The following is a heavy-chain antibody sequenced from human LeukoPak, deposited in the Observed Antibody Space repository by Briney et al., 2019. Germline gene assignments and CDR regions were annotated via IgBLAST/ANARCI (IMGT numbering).Heavy chain of an antibody. CDR2: IIPIFGTA. CDR3: ARGATLVRGVIPQGLFGWSDP. V-gene: IGHV1-69*05. J-gene: IGHJ5*02. D-gene: IGHD3-10*01. Sequence: GASVKVSCKASGGTFSSYAISWVRQAPGQGLEWMGGIIPIFGTANYAQKLQGRVTITTDESTSTAYMELSSLRSEDTAVYYCARGATLVRGVIPQGLFGWSDPWGQGTLVTVSS. CDR1: GGTFSSYA.